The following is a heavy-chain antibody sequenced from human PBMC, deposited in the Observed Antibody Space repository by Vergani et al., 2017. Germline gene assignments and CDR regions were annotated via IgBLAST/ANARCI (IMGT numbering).Heavy chain of an antibody. CDR1: GFTLNNYD. CDR2: IQFDGSNQ. J-gene: IGHJ4*02. CDR3: AKHFRGWGIDY. Sequence: QVQLVESGGGVVQRGGSLRLSCATSGFTLNNYDMQWIRQGPGKGLEFVAFIQFDGSNQYYADSVKGRFTLSRDFSKNTLYLQMNSLRTDDTATYYCAKHFRGWGIDYWGQGTLVIVSS. D-gene: IGHD3-16*01. V-gene: IGHV3-30*02.